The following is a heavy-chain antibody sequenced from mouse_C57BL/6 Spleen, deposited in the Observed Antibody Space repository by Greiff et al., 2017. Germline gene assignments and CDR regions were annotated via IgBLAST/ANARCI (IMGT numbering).Heavy chain of an antibody. CDR2: ILPGSGST. Sequence: VQLQQSGAELMKPGASVKLSCKATGYTFTGYWIEWVKQRPGHGLEWIGEILPGSGSTNYNEKFKGKATVTADTSSNTAYMQLSRLTTEDSAIYYCARSDDYGGAYWGQGTLVTVSA. J-gene: IGHJ3*01. V-gene: IGHV1-9*01. CDR3: ARSDDYGGAY. D-gene: IGHD2-4*01. CDR1: GYTFTGYW.